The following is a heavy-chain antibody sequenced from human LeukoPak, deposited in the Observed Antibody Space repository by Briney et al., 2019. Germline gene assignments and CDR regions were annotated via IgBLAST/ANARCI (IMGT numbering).Heavy chain of an antibody. D-gene: IGHD3-22*01. CDR3: AREKGYYYDSPSFDY. Sequence: GGSLRLSCAASGSTVSSNYMSWVRQAPGKGLEWVSVIYSGGSTYYADSVKGRFTISRDNSKNTLYLQMNSLRAEDTAVYYCAREKGYYYDSPSFDYWGQGTLVTVSS. CDR1: GSTVSSNY. CDR2: IYSGGST. V-gene: IGHV3-66*01. J-gene: IGHJ4*02.